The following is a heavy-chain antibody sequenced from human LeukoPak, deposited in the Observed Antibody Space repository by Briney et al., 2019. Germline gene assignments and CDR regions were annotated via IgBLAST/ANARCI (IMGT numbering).Heavy chain of an antibody. CDR1: GGSISSYY. CDR3: ARGEGHYYYYMDV. CDR2: IYYSGST. J-gene: IGHJ6*03. V-gene: IGHV4-59*01. D-gene: IGHD1-26*01. Sequence: PSETLSLTCTVSGGSISSYYWSWIRQPPGKGLEWIGYIYYSGSTNYNPSLKSRVTISVDTSKNQFSLKLSSVTAADTAVYYCARGEGHYYYYMDVWGKGTTVTISS.